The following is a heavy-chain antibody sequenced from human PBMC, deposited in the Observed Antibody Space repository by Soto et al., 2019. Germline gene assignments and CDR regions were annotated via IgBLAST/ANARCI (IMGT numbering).Heavy chain of an antibody. D-gene: IGHD1-26*01. J-gene: IGHJ4*02. CDR1: GGTFSSYS. CDR3: ARDGGRHSGGIDY. CDR2: IIPIFGTA. V-gene: IGHV1-69*01. Sequence: QVQLVQSGAEVKKPGSSVKVSCKASGGTFSSYSINWVRQAPGQGLEWMGEIIPIFGTANYAQKFQGRVTITADESTSPAYMELSSLRSEDTAVYYCARDGGRHSGGIDYWGQGTRVTVSS.